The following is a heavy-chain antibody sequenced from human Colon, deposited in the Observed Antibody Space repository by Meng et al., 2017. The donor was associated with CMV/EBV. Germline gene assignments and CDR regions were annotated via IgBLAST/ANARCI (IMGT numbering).Heavy chain of an antibody. CDR2: ISGGGGTR. V-gene: IGHV3-23*01. CDR1: GFDFNNYA. Sequence: WGSLRLSCAASGFDFNNYAMTWVRLAPGKGLQWVAFISGGGGTRDYADSVKGRFTIARDNSENTVYLQMKGLRAEDTAKFYCAKGVYGSSWYGNYYYALDVWGPGTTVTVSS. J-gene: IGHJ6*02. D-gene: IGHD6-13*01. CDR3: AKGVYGSSWYGNYYYALDV.